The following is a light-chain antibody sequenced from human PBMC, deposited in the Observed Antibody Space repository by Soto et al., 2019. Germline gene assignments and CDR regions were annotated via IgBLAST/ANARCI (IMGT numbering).Light chain of an antibody. CDR2: AAS. Sequence: IQMTQSPSSLSASVGDRVTISCRASQGIRNDLGWYQQKPGKAPKLLIYAASSLQSGVPSRFSGRGSGTDFTLTISSLQPEDFATYYCQQNYSPPPITFGQGTRLEIK. V-gene: IGKV1-39*01. CDR3: QQNYSPPPIT. J-gene: IGKJ5*01. CDR1: QGIRND.